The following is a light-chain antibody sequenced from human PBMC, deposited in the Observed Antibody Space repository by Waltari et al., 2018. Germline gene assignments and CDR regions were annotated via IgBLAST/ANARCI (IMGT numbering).Light chain of an antibody. V-gene: IGKV1-39*01. J-gene: IGKJ1*01. CDR2: AAS. CDR3: QLGYTTPRT. Sequence: DIQMTQSPSSLSASVGDRVTITCRASQNIRNFLNWYQQKPGKAPDLLIYAASSLQTEVPSRFSGSGSGTDFTLTISGLQPEDFAVYFCQLGYTTPRTFGQGTKVEIK. CDR1: QNIRNF.